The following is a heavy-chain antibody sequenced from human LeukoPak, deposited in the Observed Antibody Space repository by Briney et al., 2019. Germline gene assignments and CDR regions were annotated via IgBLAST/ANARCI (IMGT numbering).Heavy chain of an antibody. Sequence: GGSLRLSCAASGFTFSSYDMHWVRQATGKGLEWCSVIGTSGDTYYAGSVKGRFTISRENAKNSLYLQMNSLTAGDTAVYFCSRVGSSGWPNYFDSWGQGTLVTVSS. CDR1: GFTFSSYD. D-gene: IGHD6-19*01. CDR2: IGTSGDT. J-gene: IGHJ4*02. V-gene: IGHV3-13*04. CDR3: SRVGSSGWPNYFDS.